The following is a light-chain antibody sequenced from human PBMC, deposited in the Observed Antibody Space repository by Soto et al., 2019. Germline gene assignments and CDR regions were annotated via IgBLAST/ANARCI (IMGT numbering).Light chain of an antibody. Sequence: DIVLTQSPGTLSLSPEERATLSCRASQSISSSYLAWYQQKPGQAPRLLIYGAFSRATGIPDRFSGSGSGTDFTLTINRVAPEDFAVYDCQQYVSLPIPFGQGTRLEIK. CDR3: QQYVSLPIP. J-gene: IGKJ5*01. CDR2: GAF. CDR1: QSISSSY. V-gene: IGKV3-20*01.